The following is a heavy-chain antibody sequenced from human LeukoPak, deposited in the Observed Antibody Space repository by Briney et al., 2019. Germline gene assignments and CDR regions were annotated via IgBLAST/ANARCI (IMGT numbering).Heavy chain of an antibody. CDR2: IYYSGST. Sequence: PSETLSLTCTVSGGSISSSSYYCVWIRQPPGKGLEWIGSIYYSGSTYYNPSLKSRVTISVDTSKNQFSLKLSSMTAADTAVYYCAAVSGSLGYCSSTSCYTYDYWGQGTLVTVSS. CDR3: AAVSGSLGYCSSTSCYTYDY. D-gene: IGHD2-2*02. V-gene: IGHV4-39*01. CDR1: GGSISSSSYY. J-gene: IGHJ4*02.